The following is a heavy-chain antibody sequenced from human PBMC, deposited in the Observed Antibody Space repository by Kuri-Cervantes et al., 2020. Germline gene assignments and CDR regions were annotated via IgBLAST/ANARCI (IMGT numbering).Heavy chain of an antibody. CDR1: GFTFSSYG. V-gene: IGHV3-33*01. CDR2: IWYDGSNK. Sequence: GESLKISCAASGFTFSSYGMHWVRQAPGKGLEWVAVIWYDGSNKYYADSVKGRFTISRDNSKNTLYLQMNSLRAEDTAVYYCARDQDSYGFASLDYWGQGTLVTVSS. CDR3: ARDQDSYGFASLDY. J-gene: IGHJ4*02. D-gene: IGHD5-18*01.